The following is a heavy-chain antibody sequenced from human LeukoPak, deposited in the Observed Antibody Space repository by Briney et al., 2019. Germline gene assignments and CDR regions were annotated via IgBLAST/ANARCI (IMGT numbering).Heavy chain of an antibody. CDR1: GFTFSSYG. D-gene: IGHD2-21*02. V-gene: IGHV3-30*02. J-gene: IGHJ4*02. CDR2: IQYDGTKE. Sequence: GGSLRLSCAASGFTFSSYGMHWVRQAPGKGLEWVAFIQYDGTKEYYADSVKGRFTISRDNTKNTLYLQMNSMRAEDSAVYYCARDMYCGGDCYYRDLIDWGQGTLVTVSS. CDR3: ARDMYCGGDCYYRDLID.